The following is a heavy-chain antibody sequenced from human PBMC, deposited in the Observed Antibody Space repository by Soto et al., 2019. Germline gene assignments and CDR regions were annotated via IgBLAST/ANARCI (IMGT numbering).Heavy chain of an antibody. CDR2: ISSSSSTI. CDR3: ARDHGGWYSGGAFDI. J-gene: IGHJ3*02. D-gene: IGHD6-19*01. V-gene: IGHV3-48*02. CDR1: GFTFSSYS. Sequence: GGSLRLSCAASGFTFSSYSMNWVRQAPGKGLEWVSYISSSSSTIYYADSVKGRFTISRDNAKNSLYLQMNSLRDEDTAVYYCARDHGGWYSGGAFDIWGQGTMVTVSS.